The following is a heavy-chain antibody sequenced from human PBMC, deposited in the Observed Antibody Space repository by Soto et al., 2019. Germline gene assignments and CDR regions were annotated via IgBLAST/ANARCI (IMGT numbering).Heavy chain of an antibody. D-gene: IGHD1-1*01. V-gene: IGHV3-23*01. CDR3: AKDRPRRTSGYFFDY. CDR1: GFNFRNSP. Sequence: PGGSLRLSCAASGFNFRNSPMTWVRQAPGQGLEYVSSITSSGVHTFYADSVKGRFTISRDNSKDILHLQMNSLRAEVTALYYCAKDRPRRTSGYFFDYWGQGTPVTVSS. J-gene: IGHJ4*02. CDR2: ITSSGVHT.